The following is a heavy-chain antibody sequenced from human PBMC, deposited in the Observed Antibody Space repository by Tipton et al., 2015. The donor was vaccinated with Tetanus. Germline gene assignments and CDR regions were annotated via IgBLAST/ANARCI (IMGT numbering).Heavy chain of an antibody. D-gene: IGHD3-10*01. J-gene: IGHJ6*02. CDR1: GFTLSESG. Sequence: GSLRLSCAVSGFTLSESGIHWVRQAPGKGLEWVGRIRNEAYSYATSYAASLKGRFSISRDYSKNTAYLQMNRLKTEDTAVYYCARDRDYYGSGSRGMDVWGQGTRVTVSS. CDR3: ARDRDYYGSGSRGMDV. V-gene: IGHV3-73*01. CDR2: IRNEAYSYAT.